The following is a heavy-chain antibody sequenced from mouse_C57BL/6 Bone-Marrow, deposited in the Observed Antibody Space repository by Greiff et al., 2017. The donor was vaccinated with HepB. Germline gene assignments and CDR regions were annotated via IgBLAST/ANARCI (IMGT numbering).Heavy chain of an antibody. V-gene: IGHV14-1*01. CDR1: GFNIKDYY. J-gene: IGHJ4*01. CDR2: IDPEDGDT. CDR3: TTEAVTTFYYAMDY. D-gene: IGHD2-2*01. Sequence: SGAELVRPGASVKLSCTASGFNIKDYYMHWVKQRPEQGLEWIGRIDPEDGDTEYAPKFQGKATMTADTSSNTAYLQLSSLTSEDTAVYYCTTEAVTTFYYAMDYWGQGTSVTVSS.